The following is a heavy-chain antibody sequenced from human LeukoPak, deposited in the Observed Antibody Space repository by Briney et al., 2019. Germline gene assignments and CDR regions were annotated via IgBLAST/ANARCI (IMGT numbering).Heavy chain of an antibody. J-gene: IGHJ4*02. CDR1: GYTFSGYW. D-gene: IGHD4/OR15-4a*01. CDR2: INQGGNEK. CDR3: AREGAD. Sequence: PGGSLRLSCAASGYTFSGYWMSWVRQAPGKGLEWVANINQGGNEKYYVDSVKGRFTISRDNAKNSLYLQMNSLRAEDTAVYYCAREGADWGQGTLVTVSS. V-gene: IGHV3-7*01.